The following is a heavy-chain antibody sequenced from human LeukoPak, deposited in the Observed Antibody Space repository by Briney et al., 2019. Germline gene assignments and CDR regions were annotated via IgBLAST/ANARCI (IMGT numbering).Heavy chain of an antibody. CDR1: GFTFSSYW. V-gene: IGHV3-74*01. CDR2: INSDGSST. CDR3: ARASFLNYYDSSGYYSDY. J-gene: IGHJ4*02. D-gene: IGHD3-22*01. Sequence: GGSLRLSCAASGFTFSSYWMHWVRQAPGKGLVWVSRINSDGSSTSYADSVKGRFTISRDNSKNTLYLQMNSLRAEDTAVYYCARASFLNYYDSSGYYSDYRGQGTLVTVSS.